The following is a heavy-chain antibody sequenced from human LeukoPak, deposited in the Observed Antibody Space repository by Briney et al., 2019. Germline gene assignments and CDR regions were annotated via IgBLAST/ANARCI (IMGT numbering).Heavy chain of an antibody. D-gene: IGHD2-2*02. CDR3: VRYCSSTTCYTRAVDY. J-gene: IGHJ4*02. CDR2: IYHSGSA. Sequence: PSETLSLTCTVSGYSITSSYNWAWIRQPPGKVLEWIGSIYHSGSAYYNPSLTSRVTISVDTSENQFSLKLSSVTAADTAVYYCVRYCSSTTCYTRAVDYWGQGTLVTVSS. V-gene: IGHV4-38-2*02. CDR1: GYSITSSYN.